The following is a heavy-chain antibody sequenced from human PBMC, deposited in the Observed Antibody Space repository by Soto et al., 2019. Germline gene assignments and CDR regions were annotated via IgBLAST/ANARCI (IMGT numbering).Heavy chain of an antibody. CDR1: GFTFSSYG. Sequence: PGGSLRLSCAASGFTFSSYGMHWVRQAPGKGLEWVAVISYDGSNKYYADSVKGRFTISRDNSKNTLYLQMNSLRAEDTAVYYCAKGRNWGGYFDYWGQGTLVTVS. J-gene: IGHJ4*02. CDR3: AKGRNWGGYFDY. CDR2: ISYDGSNK. V-gene: IGHV3-30*18. D-gene: IGHD7-27*01.